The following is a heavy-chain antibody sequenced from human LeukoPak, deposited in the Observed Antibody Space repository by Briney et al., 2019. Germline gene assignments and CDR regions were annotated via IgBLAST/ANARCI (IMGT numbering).Heavy chain of an antibody. CDR3: ARPDDSESFYRANHY. CDR2: ISNDGNNK. D-gene: IGHD3-10*01. CDR1: GFSFNTYP. Sequence: GGSLRLSCAASGFSFNTYPMHWVRQAPGKGLEGVAVISNDGNNKYYADSVKGQFTISRDNSNNTLSLQMNGLRVEDTAVYYCARPDDSESFYRANHYWGRGTLVTVS. V-gene: IGHV3-30*04. J-gene: IGHJ4*02.